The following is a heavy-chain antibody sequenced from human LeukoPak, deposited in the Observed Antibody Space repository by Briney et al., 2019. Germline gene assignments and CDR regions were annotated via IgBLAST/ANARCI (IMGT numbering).Heavy chain of an antibody. CDR1: GGSISSYY. D-gene: IGHD3-10*01. V-gene: IGHV4-59*01. CDR2: IYYSGST. Sequence: LETLSLTCTVSGGSISSYYWSWIRQPPGKGLEWIGYIYYSGSTNYNPSLKSRVTISVDTSKNQFSLKLSSVTAADTAVYYCARNYYGSGSFTSPFDPWGQGTLVTVSS. J-gene: IGHJ5*02. CDR3: ARNYYGSGSFTSPFDP.